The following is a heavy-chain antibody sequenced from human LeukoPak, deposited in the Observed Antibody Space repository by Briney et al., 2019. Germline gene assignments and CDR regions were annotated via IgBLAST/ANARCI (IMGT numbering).Heavy chain of an antibody. CDR2: IIPIFGIA. D-gene: IGHD3-22*01. V-gene: IGHV1-69*04. CDR1: GGTFSSYA. J-gene: IGHJ4*02. Sequence: ASVKVSCKASGGTFSSYAISWVRQAPGQGLEWMGRIIPIFGIANYAQKFQGGVTITADKSTSTAYMELSSLRSEDTAVYYCASGYYDSSGYSDYWGQGTLVTVSS. CDR3: ASGYYDSSGYSDY.